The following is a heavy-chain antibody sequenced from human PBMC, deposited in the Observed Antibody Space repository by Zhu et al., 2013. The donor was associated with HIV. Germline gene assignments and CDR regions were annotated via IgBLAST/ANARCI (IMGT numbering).Heavy chain of an antibody. CDR3: ARGEYDILTGYPIDY. Sequence: QVQLVQSGAEVKKPGASVKVSCKASGYIFTGYYMHWVRQAPGQGLEWMGWINPNSGGTNYAQKFQGRVTMTRDTSISTAYMELSRLRSDDTAVYYCARGEYDILTGYPIDYWGQGTLVTVSS. D-gene: IGHD3-9*01. CDR2: INPNSGGT. V-gene: IGHV1-2*02. CDR1: GYIFTGYY. J-gene: IGHJ4*02.